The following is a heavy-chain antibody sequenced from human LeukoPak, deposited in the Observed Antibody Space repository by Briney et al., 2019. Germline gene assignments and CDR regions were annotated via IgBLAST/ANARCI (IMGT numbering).Heavy chain of an antibody. CDR3: ARELVKANWFDP. Sequence: SETLSLTCAVYGGSFSGYYWSWIRQPPGKGLEWIGEINHSGSTNYNPSLKSRVTISVDTSKYQFSLKLSSVTAADTAVYYCARELVKANWFDPWGQGTLVTVSS. V-gene: IGHV4-34*01. J-gene: IGHJ5*02. CDR1: GGSFSGYY. CDR2: INHSGST. D-gene: IGHD1-1*01.